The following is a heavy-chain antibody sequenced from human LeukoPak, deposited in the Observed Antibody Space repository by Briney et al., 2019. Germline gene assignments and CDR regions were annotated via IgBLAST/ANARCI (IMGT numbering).Heavy chain of an antibody. J-gene: IGHJ4*02. V-gene: IGHV3-7*01. Sequence: GGSLRLSCAASGFTFGSYWMTWVRQPPGKGLEWVANTKEDGSEKNYVDSMKGRFTISRDNAKNSLYLQLNSLRAEDTAVYYCARDTGYFNFDFWGQGTLVTVSS. D-gene: IGHD3-9*01. CDR2: TKEDGSEK. CDR1: GFTFGSYW. CDR3: ARDTGYFNFDF.